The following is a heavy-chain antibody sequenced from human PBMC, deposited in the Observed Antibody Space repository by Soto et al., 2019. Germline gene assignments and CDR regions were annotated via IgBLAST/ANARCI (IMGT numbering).Heavy chain of an antibody. CDR3: ARGLAVAGPDHYYYGMDV. V-gene: IGHV3-21*01. Sequence: EVQLVESGGGLVKPGGSLRLYCAASGFTFSSYSMNWVRQAPGKGLEWVSSISSSSSYIYYADSVKGRFTISRDNAKNSLYLQMNSLRAEDTAVYYCARGLAVAGPDHYYYGMDVLGQGTTVTVSS. CDR1: GFTFSSYS. J-gene: IGHJ6*02. D-gene: IGHD6-19*01. CDR2: ISSSSSYI.